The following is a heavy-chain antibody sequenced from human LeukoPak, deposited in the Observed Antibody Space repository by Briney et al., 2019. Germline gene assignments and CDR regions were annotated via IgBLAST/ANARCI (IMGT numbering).Heavy chain of an antibody. D-gene: IGHD1-26*01. V-gene: IGHV3-21*04. CDR2: ISSSSSYI. Sequence: GGSLRLSCAASGFTFSSYSMNWVRQAPGKGLEWVSSISSSSSYIYYADPVKGRFTISRDNSKNTLYLQMNSLRAEDTAVYYCAKAGFRVGATEYYFDYWGQGTLVTVSS. CDR1: GFTFSSYS. CDR3: AKAGFRVGATEYYFDY. J-gene: IGHJ4*02.